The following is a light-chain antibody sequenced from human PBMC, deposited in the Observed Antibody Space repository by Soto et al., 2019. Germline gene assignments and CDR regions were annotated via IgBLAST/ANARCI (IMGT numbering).Light chain of an antibody. CDR1: QSVSSY. CDR3: QQRSNWRYFPLT. Sequence: EIVLTQSPATLSLSPGERVTLSCRASQSVSSYLAWYQQKPGQAPRLLIYDASNRATGIPARFSGSGSGTDFTLTISSLEPEDFAVYYCQQRSNWRYFPLTFGGGTKVEIK. CDR2: DAS. V-gene: IGKV3-11*01. J-gene: IGKJ4*01.